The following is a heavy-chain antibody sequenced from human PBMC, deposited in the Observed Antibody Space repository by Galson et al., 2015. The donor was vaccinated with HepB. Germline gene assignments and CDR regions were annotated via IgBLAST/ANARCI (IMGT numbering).Heavy chain of an antibody. V-gene: IGHV3-15*01. J-gene: IGHJ4*02. CDR3: TTRDYCTNGVCHG. CDR1: GFTFSNAW. Sequence: SLRLSCAASGFTFSNAWMSWVRQAPGKGLEWVGRIKSKTDGGTTDYAAPVRGRFTISRDDSKNTLYLQMNSLKTEDTAVYYCTTRDYCTNGVCHGWGQGTLVTVSS. CDR2: IKSKTDGGTT. D-gene: IGHD2-8*01.